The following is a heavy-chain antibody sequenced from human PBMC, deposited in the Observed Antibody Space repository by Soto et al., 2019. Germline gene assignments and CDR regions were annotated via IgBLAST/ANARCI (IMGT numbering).Heavy chain of an antibody. V-gene: IGHV3-30*04. J-gene: IGHJ4*02. CDR1: GFTFSSYA. CDR3: AKETVGAPYY. CDR2: ISYDGSNK. Sequence: GGSLRLSCAASGFTFSSYAMHWVRQAPGKGLEWVAVISYDGSNKYYADSVKGRFSISRDNSKNTLYLQMNSLRAEDTAVYYCAKETVGAPYYWGQGTLVTVSS. D-gene: IGHD1-26*01.